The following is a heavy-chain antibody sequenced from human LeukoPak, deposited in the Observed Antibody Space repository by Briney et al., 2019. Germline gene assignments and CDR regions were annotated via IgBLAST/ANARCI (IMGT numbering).Heavy chain of an antibody. CDR3: AGGVNYDSSGYLGNAFDI. D-gene: IGHD3-22*01. Sequence: GGSLRLSCAASGFTFSSYAMHWVRQALGKGLEWVAVISYDGSNKYYADSVKGRFTISRDNSKNTLYLQMNSLRAEDTAVYYCAGGVNYDSSGYLGNAFDIWGQGTMVTVSS. J-gene: IGHJ3*02. V-gene: IGHV3-30*01. CDR1: GFTFSSYA. CDR2: ISYDGSNK.